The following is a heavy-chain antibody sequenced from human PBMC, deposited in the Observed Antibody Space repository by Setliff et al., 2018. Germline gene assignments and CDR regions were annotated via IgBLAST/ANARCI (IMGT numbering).Heavy chain of an antibody. Sequence: GGSLRLSCAASGFTFSDHYMDWVRKAPGKGLEWVGRSRNKGNSYSTEYAASVKGRFTISRDDSKNSLYLQMNSLKTEDTAVYYCTRARDRSGYWDFDYWGQGTLVTGSS. CDR3: TRARDRSGYWDFDY. CDR1: GFTFSDHY. V-gene: IGHV3-72*01. D-gene: IGHD3-3*01. CDR2: SRNKGNSYST. J-gene: IGHJ4*02.